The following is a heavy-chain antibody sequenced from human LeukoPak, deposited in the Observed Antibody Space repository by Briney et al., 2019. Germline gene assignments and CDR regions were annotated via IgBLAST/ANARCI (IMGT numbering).Heavy chain of an antibody. CDR1: GFTFSNYW. CDR3: AKDTKHQLPPREFDY. J-gene: IGHJ4*02. Sequence: PGGSVRLSCAASGFTFSNYWMHWVRQAPGKGLEWVSGISWNSGSIGYADSVKGRFTISRDNAKNSLYLQMNSLRAEDTALYYCAKDTKHQLPPREFDYWGQGTLVTVSS. D-gene: IGHD2-2*01. V-gene: IGHV3-9*01. CDR2: ISWNSGSI.